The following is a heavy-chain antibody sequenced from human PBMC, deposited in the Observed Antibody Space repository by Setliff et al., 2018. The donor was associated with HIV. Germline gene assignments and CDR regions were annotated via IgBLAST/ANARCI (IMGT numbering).Heavy chain of an antibody. CDR1: GGSFSGYY. J-gene: IGHJ4*02. CDR2: ISQSGST. V-gene: IGHV4-34*01. D-gene: IGHD1-26*01. Sequence: SETLSLTCAVYGGSFSGYYWTWIRQPPGMGLEWIGEISQSGSTNYNASLKSRVTMSVDASQRQFSLNLASVTAADTAVYYCARGSWVGATTPTDYWGRGKLVTVSS. CDR3: ARGSWVGATTPTDY.